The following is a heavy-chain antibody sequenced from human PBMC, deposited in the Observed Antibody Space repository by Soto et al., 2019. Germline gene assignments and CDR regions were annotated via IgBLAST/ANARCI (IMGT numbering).Heavy chain of an antibody. CDR2: INHSVST. J-gene: IGHJ4*02. D-gene: IGHD1-1*01. CDR3: ARRHGLDIDAYY. Sequence: SETLSLTCAVYGGSFSGYYWTWIRQPPGTGLEWIGEINHSVSTNYNPSLKSRVTISVDTSKNQFSLKLTSVTAADTAVYYCARRHGLDIDAYYWGPGTQVTVSS. V-gene: IGHV4-34*01. CDR1: GGSFSGYY.